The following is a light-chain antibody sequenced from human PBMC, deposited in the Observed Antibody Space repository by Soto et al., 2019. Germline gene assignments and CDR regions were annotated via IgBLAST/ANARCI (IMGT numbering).Light chain of an antibody. J-gene: IGKJ1*01. Sequence: AIQMTQSPSSLSASVGDRVTITCRASQGIRNDLGWYQQKPGKAPKLLIYSASSLESGVPSRFSGSGSGTDFTLTISCLQPEDFATYYCLQDYNSPWTFGQGTNVEIK. V-gene: IGKV1-6*01. CDR1: QGIRND. CDR3: LQDYNSPWT. CDR2: SAS.